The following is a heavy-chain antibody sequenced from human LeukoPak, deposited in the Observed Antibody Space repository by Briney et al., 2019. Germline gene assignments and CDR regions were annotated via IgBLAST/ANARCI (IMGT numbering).Heavy chain of an antibody. J-gene: IGHJ1*01. Sequence: ASVKVSCKASGGTFSSYAISWVRQAPGQGLEWMGGIIPIFGTANYAQKFQGRVTITADESTSTAYMELSSLRSEDTAVYYCARAPLEYCSGGSRYSGNFQHWGQGTLVTVSS. CDR3: ARAPLEYCSGGSRYSGNFQH. CDR2: IIPIFGTA. CDR1: GGTFSSYA. D-gene: IGHD2-15*01. V-gene: IGHV1-69*01.